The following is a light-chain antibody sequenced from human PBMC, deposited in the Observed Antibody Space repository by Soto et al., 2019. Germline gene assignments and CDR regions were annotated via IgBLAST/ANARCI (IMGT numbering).Light chain of an antibody. CDR3: LQYYSYPRT. J-gene: IGKJ1*01. Sequence: AIQMTQSPSSFSASTGDRVTISCRARHDISSFLAWYQQKPGKAPRLLIYDSASLQTGVSLRFRGRGSGTDFTLTIIGLQAEDFASYDCLQYYSYPRTFGQGTKVDIK. CDR1: HDISSF. CDR2: DSA. V-gene: IGKV1-8*01.